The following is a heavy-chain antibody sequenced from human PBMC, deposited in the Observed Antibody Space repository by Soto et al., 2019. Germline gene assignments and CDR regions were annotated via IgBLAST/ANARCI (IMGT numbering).Heavy chain of an antibody. J-gene: IGHJ5*02. V-gene: IGHV1-69*13. CDR3: AIRRLGELSLPPSWFDP. Sequence: SVKVSCKASGGTFSSYAISWVRQAPGQGLEWMGGIIPIFGTANYAQKFQGRVTITADESTSTAYMELSSLRSEDTAVYYCAIRRLGELSLPPSWFDPWGQGTLVTSPQ. D-gene: IGHD3-16*02. CDR2: IIPIFGTA. CDR1: GGTFSSYA.